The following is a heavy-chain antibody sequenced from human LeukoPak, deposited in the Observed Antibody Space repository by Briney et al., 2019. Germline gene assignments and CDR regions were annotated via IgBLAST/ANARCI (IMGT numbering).Heavy chain of an antibody. J-gene: IGHJ4*02. V-gene: IGHV3-43*02. CDR3: AKDKAGTIVWYGRWAIGLFDY. CDR2: ISADGGST. CDR1: GFNFDAYA. Sequence: GGSLRLSCAASGFNFDAYAIHRVRQAPGKGLQWISLISADGGSTYYADSVKGRFTISRDNSRNSLYLQMNSLTTVDTAFYYCAKDKAGTIVWYGRWAIGLFDYWGQGSLLTVSS. D-gene: IGHD6-13*01.